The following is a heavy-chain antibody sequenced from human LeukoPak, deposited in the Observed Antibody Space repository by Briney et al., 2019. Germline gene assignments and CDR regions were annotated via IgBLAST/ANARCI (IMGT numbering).Heavy chain of an antibody. J-gene: IGHJ4*02. CDR1: GFTVSSNY. CDR2: IYSGGTT. D-gene: IGHD6-13*01. CDR3: ASRGQHLVGSLLVY. Sequence: GGSLRLSCAASGFTVSSNYMSWVRQAPGKGLEWVSVIYSGGTTYYADSVKGRFTVSRDNSKNTLYLQMNSLRAEDTAVYYCASRGQHLVGSLLVYRGQGTLVTVSS. V-gene: IGHV3-53*01.